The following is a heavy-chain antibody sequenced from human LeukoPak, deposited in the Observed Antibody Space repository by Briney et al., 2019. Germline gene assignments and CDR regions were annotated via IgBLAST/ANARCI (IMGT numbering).Heavy chain of an antibody. Sequence: SETLSLTCAVYGGSFSGYYGSWIRQPPGKGLEWIGEINHSGSTNYNPSLKRRVTISVDTSKHQFSPNLRSVTAADTAVYYCARGKYNWNDVKDYWGQGPLVTVSS. V-gene: IGHV4-34*01. J-gene: IGHJ4*02. CDR1: GGSFSGYY. CDR3: ARGKYNWNDVKDY. CDR2: INHSGST. D-gene: IGHD1-20*01.